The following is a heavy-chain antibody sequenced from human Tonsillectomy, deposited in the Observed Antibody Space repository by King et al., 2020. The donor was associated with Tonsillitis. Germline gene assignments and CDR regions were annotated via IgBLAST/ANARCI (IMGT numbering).Heavy chain of an antibody. CDR2: INWNGDST. D-gene: IGHD3-10*02. CDR1: GFTFDDYT. J-gene: IGHJ4*02. Sequence: VQLVESGGVVVQPGGSLRLSCAASGFTFDDYTMHWVRQAPGKGLEWVSLINWNGDSTYYADSVKGRFTISRDNSKNSLYLQMNSLRTEDTALYYCAKDSGLFGEILFRYLDNWGQGTLVTVSS. CDR3: AKDSGLFGEILFRYLDN. V-gene: IGHV3-43*01.